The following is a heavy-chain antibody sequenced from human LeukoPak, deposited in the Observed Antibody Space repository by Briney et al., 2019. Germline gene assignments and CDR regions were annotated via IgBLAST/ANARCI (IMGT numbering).Heavy chain of an antibody. CDR1: GFTFSDYY. V-gene: IGHV3-11*04. D-gene: IGHD5-18*01. CDR3: ARDQPIGYNYGYPFDN. CDR2: ISSSGSTI. Sequence: GGYLRLPCAASGFTFSDYYMSWIRQAPGKGLEWVSYISSSGSTIYYADSVKGRFTISRDNAKNSLYLQMNNLRVEDTAVYYCARDQPIGYNYGYPFDNWGQGTLVTVSS. J-gene: IGHJ4*02.